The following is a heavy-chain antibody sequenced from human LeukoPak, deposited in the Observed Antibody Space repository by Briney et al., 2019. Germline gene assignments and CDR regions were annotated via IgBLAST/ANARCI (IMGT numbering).Heavy chain of an antibody. V-gene: IGHV4-59*01. D-gene: IGHD1-26*01. J-gene: IGHJ4*02. CDR1: GGSISSYY. CDR3: ASYGNYFDY. CDR2: IYYSGST. Sequence: SETLSLTCTVCGGSISSYYWSWIRQPPGKGLEWIGYIYYSGSTNYNPSLKSRVTISVDTSKNQFSLKQSSVTAADTAVYYCASYGNYFDYWGQGTLVTVSS.